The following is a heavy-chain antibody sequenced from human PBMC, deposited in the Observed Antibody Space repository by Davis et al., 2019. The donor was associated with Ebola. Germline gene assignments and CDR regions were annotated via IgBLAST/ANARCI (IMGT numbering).Heavy chain of an antibody. J-gene: IGHJ4*02. CDR2: INHSGST. D-gene: IGHD6-6*01. CDR3: VRSEYSRSPGFDD. V-gene: IGHV4-34*01. Sequence: SETLSLTCAVYGGSFSGYYWSWIRQPPGKGLEWIGEINHSGSTNYNPSLKSRVTTSVDTSQNQFSLKVHSVTAADTAVYYCVRSEYSRSPGFDDWGQGTLVAVSS. CDR1: GGSFSGYY.